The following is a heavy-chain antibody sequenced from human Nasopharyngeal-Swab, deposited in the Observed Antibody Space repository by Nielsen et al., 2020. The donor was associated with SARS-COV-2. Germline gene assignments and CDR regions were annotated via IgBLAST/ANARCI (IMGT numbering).Heavy chain of an antibody. CDR1: GGSISSYY. CDR3: ARGPLDIGVFDI. CDR2: IYYSGST. Sequence: SETLSLTCTVSGGSISSYYWSWIRQPPGKGLEWIGYIYYSGSTNYNPSLKSRVTISVDTSKNQFSLKLSSVTAADTAVYYCARGPLDIGVFDIWGQGTMVTVSS. V-gene: IGHV4-59*01. J-gene: IGHJ3*02. D-gene: IGHD5-12*01.